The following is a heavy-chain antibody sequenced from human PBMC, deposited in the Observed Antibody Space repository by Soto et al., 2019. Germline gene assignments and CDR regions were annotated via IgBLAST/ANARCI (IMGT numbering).Heavy chain of an antibody. Sequence: ESGPTLVNPTQTLTLTCTVSGFSLATIGEGVGWVRQPPEKAPEWLALIYWDDKKVFRPSLESRLAISRDTSKDQVVLTMTNVDPDETATYFCAHRAHRGSSRQGRLDPWGQGTLVTVSS. V-gene: IGHV2-5*02. CDR1: GFSLATIGEG. CDR2: IYWDDKK. D-gene: IGHD3-10*01. CDR3: AHRAHRGSSRQGRLDP. J-gene: IGHJ5*02.